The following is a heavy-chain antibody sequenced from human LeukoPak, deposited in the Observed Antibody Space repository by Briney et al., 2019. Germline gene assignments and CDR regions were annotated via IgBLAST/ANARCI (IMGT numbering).Heavy chain of an antibody. J-gene: IGHJ4*02. CDR2: INHSGST. CDR1: GGSFSGYY. Sequence: SETLSLTCAVYGGSFSGYYWSWLRQPPGKGLECIGEINHSGSTNHNPSLKSRVNNSVDTSKDQVFLKLSSATAADTAVYYCARGRYSGPRNFDYWGQGTLVTVSS. CDR3: ARGRYSGPRNFDY. D-gene: IGHD5-12*01. V-gene: IGHV4-34*01.